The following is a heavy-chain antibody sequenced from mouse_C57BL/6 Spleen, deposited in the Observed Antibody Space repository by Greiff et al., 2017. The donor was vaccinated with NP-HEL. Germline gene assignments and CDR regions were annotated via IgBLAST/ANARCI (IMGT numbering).Heavy chain of an antibody. V-gene: IGHV5-6*02. D-gene: IGHD3-2*02. J-gene: IGHJ4*01. CDR1: GFTFSSYG. CDR3: ARLYRSGYPYAMDY. CDR2: ISSGGSYT. Sequence: DVMLVESGGDLVKPGGSLKLSCAASGFTFSSYGMSWVRQTPDKRLEWVATISSGGSYTYYPDSVKGRFTISRDNAKNTLYLQMSSLKSEDTAMYYGARLYRSGYPYAMDYWGQGTSVTVSS.